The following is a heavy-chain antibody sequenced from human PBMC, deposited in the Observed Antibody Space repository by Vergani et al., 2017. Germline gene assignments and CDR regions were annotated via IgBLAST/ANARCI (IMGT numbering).Heavy chain of an antibody. J-gene: IGHJ4*02. D-gene: IGHD6-6*01. CDR2: IYYSGST. CDR1: GGSISSYY. Sequence: QVQLQESGPGLVKPSETLSLTCTVSGGSISSYYWSWIRQPPGKGLEWIGYIYYSGSTNYNPSLKSRVTISVDTSKNQFSLKLSSVTAADTAVSYCARVGSQYSSSSRFNYFDYWGQGTLVTVSS. CDR3: ARVGSQYSSSSRFNYFDY. V-gene: IGHV4-59*01.